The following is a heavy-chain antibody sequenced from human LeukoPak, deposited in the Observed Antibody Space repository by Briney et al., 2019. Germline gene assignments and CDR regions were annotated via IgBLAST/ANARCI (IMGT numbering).Heavy chain of an antibody. V-gene: IGHV4-59*01. CDR1: GGSISSYY. D-gene: IGHD5-12*01. CDR3: ARVDSGYDFYYFDY. Sequence: ASETLSLTCTVSGGSISSYYWSWIRQPPGKGLGWIGYIYYSGSTNYNPSLKSRVTISVDTSKNQFSLKLSSVTAADTAVYYCARVDSGYDFYYFDYWGQGTLVTVSS. J-gene: IGHJ4*02. CDR2: IYYSGST.